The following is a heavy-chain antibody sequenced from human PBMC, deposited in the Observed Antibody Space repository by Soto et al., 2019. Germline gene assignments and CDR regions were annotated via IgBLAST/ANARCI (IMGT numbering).Heavy chain of an antibody. D-gene: IGHD6-19*01. CDR1: GDSINSGAYY. CDR3: ARHYSSGSRNWFDP. J-gene: IGHJ5*02. Sequence: SETLSLTCTVSGDSINSGAYYWSYMRQHPGKGLEWIGCIYTDGGTDYSPSLKNRVTISVDTSKNQFSLKLSSVTAADTAVFYCARHYSSGSRNWFDPWGQGTLVTVSS. CDR2: IYTDGGT. V-gene: IGHV4-39*01.